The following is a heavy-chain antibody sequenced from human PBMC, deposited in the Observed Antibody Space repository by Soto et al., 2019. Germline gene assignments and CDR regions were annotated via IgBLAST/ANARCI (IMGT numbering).Heavy chain of an antibody. D-gene: IGHD2-15*01. J-gene: IGHJ5*02. CDR1: GYTFTSYY. CDR3: ARESTDIVVVVAASGTVPQEVDWFDP. Sequence: PKASVKVSCKASGYTFTSYYMHWVRQAPGQGLEWMGIINPSGGSTSYAQKFQGRVTMTRDTSTSTVYMELSSLRSEDTAVYYCARESTDIVVVVAASGTVPQEVDWFDPWGQGTLVTVSS. CDR2: INPSGGST. V-gene: IGHV1-46*01.